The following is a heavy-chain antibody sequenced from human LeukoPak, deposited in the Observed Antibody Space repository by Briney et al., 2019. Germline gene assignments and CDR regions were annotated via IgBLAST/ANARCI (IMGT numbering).Heavy chain of an antibody. CDR3: ARQEPQWLSHDY. CDR2: IIPILGIA. D-gene: IGHD3-22*01. J-gene: IGHJ4*02. Sequence: SVKVSCKASGGTFSSYAISWVRQAPGQGLEWMGRIIPILGIANYAQKFQGRVTITADKSTSTAYMELSSLRSEDTAVYYRARQEPQWLSHDYWGQGTLVTVSS. V-gene: IGHV1-69*04. CDR1: GGTFSSYA.